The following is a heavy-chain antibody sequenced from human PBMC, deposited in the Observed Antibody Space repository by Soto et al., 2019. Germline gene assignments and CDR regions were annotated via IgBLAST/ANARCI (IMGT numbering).Heavy chain of an antibody. J-gene: IGHJ5*02. D-gene: IGHD6-19*01. CDR1: GFTFSSYA. Sequence: EVQLLESGGGLVQPGGSLRLSCVASGFTFSSYAMAWVRQAPGQGLAWVSTINAGGGNTYYTDSVKGRFTISRDNSMNTVYLQMNTLRGEDTAVYYCAKKWSVAGTPSWFDPWGQGTLVTVSS. V-gene: IGHV3-23*01. CDR3: AKKWSVAGTPSWFDP. CDR2: INAGGGNT.